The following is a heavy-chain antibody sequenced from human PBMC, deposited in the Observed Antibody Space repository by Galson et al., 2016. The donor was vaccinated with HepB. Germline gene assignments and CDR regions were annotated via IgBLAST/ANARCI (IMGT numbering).Heavy chain of an antibody. J-gene: IGHJ4*02. CDR1: GITFRTYD. CDR2: ISSSGNTI. Sequence: SLRLSCAASGITFRTYDMNWVRQAPGKGLEWVSYISSSGNTIYYADSVKGRFTISRDNAKNSLYLQMNSLRAEDTAVYYCASYPGYFPGNWGQGTLVTVSS. V-gene: IGHV3-48*03. D-gene: IGHD3-9*01. CDR3: ASYPGYFPGN.